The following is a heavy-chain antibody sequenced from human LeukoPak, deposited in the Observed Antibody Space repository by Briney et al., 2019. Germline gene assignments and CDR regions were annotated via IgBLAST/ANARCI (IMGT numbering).Heavy chain of an antibody. V-gene: IGHV3-53*01. Sequence: GGSLRLSCAASGFTVSSNYMNWVRQAPGKGLEWVSVIYSGGSTYYADSVKGRFTISRDNAKNSLFLQMNSLRAEDTAVYFCARDKALNCWGQGTPVTVSS. CDR2: IYSGGST. CDR1: GFTVSSNY. CDR3: ARDKALNC. J-gene: IGHJ4*02.